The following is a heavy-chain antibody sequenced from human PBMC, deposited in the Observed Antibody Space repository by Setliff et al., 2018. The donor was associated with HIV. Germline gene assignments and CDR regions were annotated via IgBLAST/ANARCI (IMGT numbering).Heavy chain of an antibody. V-gene: IGHV3-23*01. Sequence: GGSLRLSCAASGFTFSRYAMSWVRQAPGKGLEWVSAISGSGGSTYYADSVKGRFTISRDNSKNTLYLQMNSLRAEDTAVYYCAKATGLGFCYYADYWGQGTVVTVSS. CDR1: GFTFSRYA. J-gene: IGHJ4*02. CDR3: AKATGLGFCYYADY. CDR2: ISGSGGST. D-gene: IGHD1-26*01.